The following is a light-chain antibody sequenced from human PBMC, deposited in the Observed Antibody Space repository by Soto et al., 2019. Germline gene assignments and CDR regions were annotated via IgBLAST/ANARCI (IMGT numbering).Light chain of an antibody. V-gene: IGLV2-23*02. CDR1: SSDVGSYNL. Sequence: QSALTQPASGSGSPVQSITISCTGTSSDVGSYNLVSWYQHHPDEAPKLIIYEVNKRPSGVSNRFSGSKSGNTASLTISGLQAEDEADYYCCSYAGSSSFYVFGSGTKVTVL. J-gene: IGLJ1*01. CDR2: EVN. CDR3: CSYAGSSSFYV.